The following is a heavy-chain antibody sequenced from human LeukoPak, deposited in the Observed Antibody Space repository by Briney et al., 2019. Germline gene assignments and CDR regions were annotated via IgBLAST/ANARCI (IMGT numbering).Heavy chain of an antibody. V-gene: IGHV3-21*01. CDR1: GFTFSSYS. D-gene: IGHD4-17*01. J-gene: IGHJ4*02. CDR3: ARYLYGDYVFDY. CDR2: ISSSSSYI. Sequence: GGSLRLSCAASGFTFSSYSMNWVRQAPGKGLEWVSSISSSSSYIYYADSVKGRFTISRDNAKNSLYLQMNSLRAEDTAVYYCARYLYGDYVFDYWGQGTLVTVSS.